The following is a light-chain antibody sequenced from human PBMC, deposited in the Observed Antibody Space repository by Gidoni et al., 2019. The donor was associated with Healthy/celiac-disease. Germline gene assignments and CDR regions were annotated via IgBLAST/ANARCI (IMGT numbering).Light chain of an antibody. V-gene: IGKV4-1*01. CDR3: QQYFTTPQNT. CDR2: WAS. CDR1: QSVFYRSNRKNY. J-gene: IGKJ2*01. Sequence: DIVMTQSPDSLAVSLGERATINCKSSQSVFYRSNRKNYLAWYQQKPGQPPRLLIYWASTRESGVPDRFSGSGSGTDFTLSISSLQAEDVAVYFCQQYFTTPQNTFGQGTKLEIK.